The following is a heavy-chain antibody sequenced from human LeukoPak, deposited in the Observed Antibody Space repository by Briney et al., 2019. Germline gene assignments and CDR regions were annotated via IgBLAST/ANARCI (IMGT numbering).Heavy chain of an antibody. J-gene: IGHJ4*02. D-gene: IGHD5-24*01. CDR1: SGSISSYY. CDR3: ARNRRDAYNQFDY. Sequence: SETLSLTCTVSSGSISSYYWSWMRQPPGKGLEWIGYVYYSGSTNYNPSLKSRVTISVDTSKNQFSLKLSSVTAPDTAVYYCARNRRDAYNQFDYWGQGTPVTVSS. V-gene: IGHV4-59*01. CDR2: VYYSGST.